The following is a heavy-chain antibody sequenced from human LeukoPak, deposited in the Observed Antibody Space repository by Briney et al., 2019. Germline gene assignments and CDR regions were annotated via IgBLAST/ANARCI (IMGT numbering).Heavy chain of an antibody. CDR1: GFTFSHYA. CDR2: ISASGGST. CDR3: VKGDSAMVPSDY. V-gene: IGHV3-23*01. Sequence: GESLRLSCATSGFTFSHYAMSWVHQAPGKGLEWVSAISASGGSTYYADSVTGRFTISRDNSNNTLYLLMNSLRAEDTAVYYCVKGDSAMVPSDYWGQGTLVTVSS. D-gene: IGHD5-18*01. J-gene: IGHJ4*02.